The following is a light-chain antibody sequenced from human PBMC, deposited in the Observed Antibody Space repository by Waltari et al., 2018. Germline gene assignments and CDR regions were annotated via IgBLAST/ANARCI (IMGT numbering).Light chain of an antibody. CDR3: QQTSRTPLT. CDR1: QTVYQY. Sequence: DVQMTQPPSSPSASVGDRVTITCRASQTVYQYLNWYQQRQGQVPRLLIYTASTLQSGVPSRFSGSGSGTDFTLTITGLQPEDVGIYYCQQTSRTPLTFGGGTKVELK. CDR2: TAS. J-gene: IGKJ4*01. V-gene: IGKV1-39*01.